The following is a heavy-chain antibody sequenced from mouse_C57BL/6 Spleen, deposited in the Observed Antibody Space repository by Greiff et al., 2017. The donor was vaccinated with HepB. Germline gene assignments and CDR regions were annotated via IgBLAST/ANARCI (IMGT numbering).Heavy chain of an antibody. CDR3: ARKRDYYGSGWYFDV. CDR1: GYSFTDYN. J-gene: IGHJ1*03. CDR2: MNPNYGTT. V-gene: IGHV1-39*01. D-gene: IGHD1-1*01. Sequence: EVQLQESGPELVKPGASVKLSCKASGYSFTDYNMKWVKQSHGQGLEWIGVMNPNYGTTSYNQKFKGKATLTVDQSSSTAYMQLNSLTSEDSAVYYCARKRDYYGSGWYFDVWGKGTTVTVSS.